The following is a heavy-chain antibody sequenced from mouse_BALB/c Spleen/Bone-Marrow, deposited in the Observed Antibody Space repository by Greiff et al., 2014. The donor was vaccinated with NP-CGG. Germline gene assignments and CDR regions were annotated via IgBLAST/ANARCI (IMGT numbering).Heavy chain of an antibody. V-gene: IGHV14-4*02. J-gene: IGHJ2*01. CDR1: GFNIKHYY. CDR2: IDPENGDT. Sequence: EVQLQQSGAELVRSGASVKLSCSASGFNIKHYYIHWVKQRPEQGLEWIGWIDPENGDTEYAPKFQGKATMTADTSSNTAYLQLSSLTSEDTAVYYCKASTLVTADYWGQGTTLTVSS. CDR3: KASTLVTADY. D-gene: IGHD2-13*01.